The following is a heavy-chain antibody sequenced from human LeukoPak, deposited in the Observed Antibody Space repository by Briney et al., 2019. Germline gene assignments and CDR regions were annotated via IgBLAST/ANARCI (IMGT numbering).Heavy chain of an antibody. CDR3: ARVGRVTTPRYCDY. CDR2: INSDGSST. Sequence: GGSLRLSCAASGFTFSSYWMHWVRQAPGKGLVWVSRINSDGSSTSYADSVKGRFTISRDNAKNSVYLQMNSLRDEDTAVYYCARVGRVTTPRYCDYWGQGTLVTVSS. D-gene: IGHD4-17*01. J-gene: IGHJ4*02. CDR1: GFTFSSYW. V-gene: IGHV3-74*01.